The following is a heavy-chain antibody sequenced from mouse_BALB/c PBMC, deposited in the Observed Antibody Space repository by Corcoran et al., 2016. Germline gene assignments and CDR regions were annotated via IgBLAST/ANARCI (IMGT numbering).Heavy chain of an antibody. CDR2: INPYNGAT. CDR1: GYSFTGYY. D-gene: IGHD2-4*01. Sequence: EVQLQQSGPELVKPGASVKISCKASGYSFTGYYMHWVKQSHVKSLEWIGRINPYNGATSYNQNFKDKASLTVDKSSSTAYMELHSLTSEDSAVYYCARDYDYWYFDVWRAGTTVTVSS. CDR3: ARDYDYWYFDV. J-gene: IGHJ1*01. V-gene: IGHV1-26*01.